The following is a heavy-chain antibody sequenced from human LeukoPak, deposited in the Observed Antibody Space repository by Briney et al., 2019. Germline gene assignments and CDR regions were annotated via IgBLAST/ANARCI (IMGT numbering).Heavy chain of an antibody. CDR1: GYTFTSYG. D-gene: IGHD3-10*01. Sequence: ASVKVSCKASGYTFTSYGISWVRQAPGQGLEWMGWISAYNGNTNYAQKLQGRVTMTTDTSTSTAYMELRSLRSDDTAVYYCARARGTMVRGVPLNWFDPWGQGTLVTVSS. J-gene: IGHJ5*02. CDR3: ARARGTMVRGVPLNWFDP. V-gene: IGHV1-18*01. CDR2: ISAYNGNT.